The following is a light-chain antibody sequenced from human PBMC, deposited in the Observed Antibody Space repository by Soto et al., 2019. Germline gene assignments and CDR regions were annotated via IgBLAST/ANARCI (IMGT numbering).Light chain of an antibody. J-gene: IGKJ1*01. CDR2: GAS. V-gene: IGKV1-39*01. Sequence: DIQMTQSPSSLSASVGDRVTITCRASQSISSCLNWYQQKPGKAPKLLIYGASNLQSGVPSRFSGRESGTDFILTITSLQPEDFATYYCQQIYAAPVTFGQGTKVEIK. CDR3: QQIYAAPVT. CDR1: QSISSC.